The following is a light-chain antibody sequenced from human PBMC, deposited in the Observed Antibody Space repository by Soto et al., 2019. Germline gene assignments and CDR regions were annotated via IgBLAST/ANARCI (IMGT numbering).Light chain of an antibody. J-gene: IGLJ3*02. CDR2: SNN. CDR1: SSNIGSNT. CDR3: AAWDDSLNGWV. Sequence: QSVLTQPPSASGTPGQRVTLSCSGSSSNIGSNTVKWYQQLPGTAPKLLISSNNQRPSGVPDRFSGSKSGTSASLAISGLQSEDEADYYCAAWDDSLNGWVFGGGTKVTVL. V-gene: IGLV1-44*01.